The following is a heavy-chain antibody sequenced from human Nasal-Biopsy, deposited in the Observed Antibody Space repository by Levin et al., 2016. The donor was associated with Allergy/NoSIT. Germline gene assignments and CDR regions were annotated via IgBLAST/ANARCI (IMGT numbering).Heavy chain of an antibody. CDR3: ARGAPGRGCSGGSCPYFDY. V-gene: IGHV1-8*01. D-gene: IGHD2-15*01. J-gene: IGHJ4*02. CDR1: GYTFTSYD. Sequence: ASVKVSCKASGYTFTSYDIHWVRQATGQGLEWMGWMNPNSGNTGYAQKFQGRVTMTRNTSITTAYMELSSLRSEDTAVYYCARGAPGRGCSGGSCPYFDYWGQGTLVTVSS. CDR2: MNPNSGNT.